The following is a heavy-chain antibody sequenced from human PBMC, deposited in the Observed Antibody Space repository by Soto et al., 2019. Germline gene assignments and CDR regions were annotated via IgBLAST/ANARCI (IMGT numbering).Heavy chain of an antibody. CDR1: GFTFSSYA. CDR3: ANEGNSYSSSWSNHNFDY. D-gene: IGHD6-13*01. V-gene: IGHV3-23*01. Sequence: GGSLRLSCAASGFTFSSYAMSWVRQAPGKGLEWVSAISGSGGSTYYADSVKGRFTISRDNSKNTLYLQMNSLRAEDTAVYYCANEGNSYSSSWSNHNFDYWGQGTLVTVSS. CDR2: ISGSGGST. J-gene: IGHJ4*02.